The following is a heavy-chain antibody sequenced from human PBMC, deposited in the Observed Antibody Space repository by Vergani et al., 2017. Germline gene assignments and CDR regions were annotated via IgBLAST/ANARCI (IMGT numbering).Heavy chain of an antibody. CDR3: AKAPYSSSSGGYDY. J-gene: IGHJ4*02. CDR1: GFTFDDYT. D-gene: IGHD6-6*01. Sequence: EVQLVESGGVVVQPGGSLRLSCAASGFTFDDYTMHWVRQAPGKGLEWVSLISWDGGSTYYADSVKGRFTISRDNSKNSLYLQMNSLRTEDTALYYCAKAPYSSSSGGYDYWGQGTLVTVSS. CDR2: ISWDGGST. V-gene: IGHV3-43*01.